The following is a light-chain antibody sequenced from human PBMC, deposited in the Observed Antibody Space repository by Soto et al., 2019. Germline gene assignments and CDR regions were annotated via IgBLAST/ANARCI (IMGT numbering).Light chain of an antibody. CDR1: NSNIGYNY. CDR2: DND. V-gene: IGLV1-51*01. CDR3: GTWDSSLSVWV. J-gene: IGLJ3*02. Sequence: QSVLTQPRSVSAAPGQKVTISCSGSNSNIGYNYVSWYQQLPGTAPKLLIYDNDKRPSGIPDRFSGPQSGTSATLGITGLQTGDEADYYCGTWDSSLSVWVFGGGTKVTVL.